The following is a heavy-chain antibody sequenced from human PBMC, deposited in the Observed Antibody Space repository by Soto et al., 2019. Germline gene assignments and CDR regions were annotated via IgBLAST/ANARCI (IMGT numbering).Heavy chain of an antibody. CDR1: GFTFSSYA. CDR2: IGASGSST. V-gene: IGHV3-23*01. Sequence: GGSLRLSCVASGFTFSSYAMSWVRQAPGKGLEWISVIGASGSSTYYADSVKGRITISRDNSKNTVYLQINNLGVEDTAVYHCAKSNQYDSPGYMRWFDPWGQGTLVTVSS. CDR3: AKSNQYDSPGYMRWFDP. D-gene: IGHD3-22*01. J-gene: IGHJ5*02.